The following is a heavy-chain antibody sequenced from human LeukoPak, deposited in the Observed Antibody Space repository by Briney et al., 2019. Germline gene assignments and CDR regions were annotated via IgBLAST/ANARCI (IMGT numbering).Heavy chain of an antibody. D-gene: IGHD3-10*01. V-gene: IGHV3-7*01. Sequence: GGSLRLSCAASGFTFSNYWMSWVRQAPGKGLEWVANIKQDGSEKYYVDSVKGRFTISRDNAKNSLYLQMNSLRAEDTAVYYCARDSTYGITSRFDYWGQGTLVTVSS. CDR3: ARDSTYGITSRFDY. J-gene: IGHJ4*02. CDR2: IKQDGSEK. CDR1: GFTFSNYW.